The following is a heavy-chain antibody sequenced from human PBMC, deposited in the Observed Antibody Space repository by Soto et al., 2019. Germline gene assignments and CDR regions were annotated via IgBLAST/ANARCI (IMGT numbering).Heavy chain of an antibody. D-gene: IGHD3-22*01. Sequence: PGGSLRLSCAASGFTFSSYAMSWVRQAPGKGLEWVSAISGSGGSTYYADSVKGRFTISRDNSKNTLYLQMNSLRAEDTAVYYCAKELVADTMIVVVTYPDAFDICGQGPMVTV. CDR3: AKELVADTMIVVVTYPDAFDI. CDR2: ISGSGGST. J-gene: IGHJ3*02. V-gene: IGHV3-23*01. CDR1: GFTFSSYA.